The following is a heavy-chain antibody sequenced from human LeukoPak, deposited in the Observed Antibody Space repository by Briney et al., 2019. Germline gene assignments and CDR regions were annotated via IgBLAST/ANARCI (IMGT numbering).Heavy chain of an antibody. V-gene: IGHV4-59*08. CDR1: GGSISSYS. Sequence: SETLSLTCTVSGGSISSYSWSRIRQPPGKGLEWIGYIYYNGGTNYNPSLKSRVTISVDTSKNQFSLKLTSVTAADTAVYYCARHDYDSSGAFDIWGQETMVTVSA. J-gene: IGHJ3*02. CDR2: IYYNGGT. D-gene: IGHD3-22*01. CDR3: ARHDYDSSGAFDI.